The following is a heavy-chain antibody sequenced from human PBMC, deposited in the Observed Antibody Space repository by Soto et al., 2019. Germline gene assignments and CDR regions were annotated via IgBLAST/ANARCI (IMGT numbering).Heavy chain of an antibody. CDR2: IYYTGST. D-gene: IGHD3-10*01. J-gene: IGHJ6*02. V-gene: IGHV4-30-2*01. CDR1: SGSRSRGGQS. Sequence: QVVLQESGPGLVKPSQTLSLTCAVSSGSRSRGGQSWSWIRQPPGKGLEWLGFIYYTGSTYYNPSPKSRVTLSVDRSKKQFSLNLTSVTAADTAMYFCARAPPGPSPRWDVWGQGTTVTVSS. CDR3: ARAPPGPSPRWDV.